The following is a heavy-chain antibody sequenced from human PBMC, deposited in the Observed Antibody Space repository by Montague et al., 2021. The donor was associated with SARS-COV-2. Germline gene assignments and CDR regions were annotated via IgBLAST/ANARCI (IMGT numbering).Heavy chain of an antibody. D-gene: IGHD3-22*01. CDR3: ARQEYYYDSSGYGRMDWFDP. Sequence: TLSLTCTVSGGSISSGGYYWSWIRQHPGDGLGWIGFIYNGGSTHSSPSLKGRVTISLDTSENQFSLNLSSVTAADTAVYYCARQEYYYDSSGYGRMDWFDPWGQGTLVTVSS. CDR2: IYNGGST. J-gene: IGHJ5*02. CDR1: GGSISSGGYY. V-gene: IGHV4-31*03.